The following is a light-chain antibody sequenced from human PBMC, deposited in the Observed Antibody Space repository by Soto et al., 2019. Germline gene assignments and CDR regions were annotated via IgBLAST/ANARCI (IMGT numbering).Light chain of an antibody. V-gene: IGLV7-46*01. CDR1: IDTVTTSHW. Sequence: QTVVTQESSLTVSTGGTVTLTCDSSIDTVTTSHWPYWFQQKPGQAPKTLIYDTTNRHSWTPARFSGSILGGKAALILSGAQPEDEAEYYCLLSYNGAPAVFGGGTQLTVL. CDR3: LLSYNGAPAV. CDR2: DTT. J-gene: IGLJ7*01.